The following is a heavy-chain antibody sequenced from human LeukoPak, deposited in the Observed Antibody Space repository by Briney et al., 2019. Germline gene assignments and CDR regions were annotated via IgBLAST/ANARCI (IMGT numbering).Heavy chain of an antibody. J-gene: IGHJ4*02. V-gene: IGHV4-31*03. CDR1: GGSISSGGYY. CDR3: AREIYDSSGYYSSYFDC. Sequence: SETLSLTCTVSGGSISSGGYYWSWIRQHPGKGLEWIGYIYYSGSTYYNPSLKSRVTISVDTSKNQFSLKLSSVTAADTAVYYCAREIYDSSGYYSSYFDCWGQGTLVTVSS. CDR2: IYYSGST. D-gene: IGHD3-22*01.